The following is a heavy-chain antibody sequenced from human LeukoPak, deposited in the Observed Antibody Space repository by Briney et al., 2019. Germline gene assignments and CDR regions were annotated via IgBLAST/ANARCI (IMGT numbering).Heavy chain of an antibody. CDR2: ISYDGSNK. J-gene: IGHJ4*02. V-gene: IGHV3-30*04. CDR1: GFTFSSYA. Sequence: PGGSLRLSCAASGFTFSSYAMHWVRQAPGEGLEWVAIISYDGSNKYYADSVKGRFTISRDNSKNTLYLQMNSLRAEDTAVYYCARSKVVGSGWYGDFDYWGQGTLVTVSS. CDR3: ARSKVVGSGWYGDFDY. D-gene: IGHD6-19*01.